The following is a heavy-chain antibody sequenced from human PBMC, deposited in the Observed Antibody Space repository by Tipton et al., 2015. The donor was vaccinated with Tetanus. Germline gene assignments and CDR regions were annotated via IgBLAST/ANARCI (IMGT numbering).Heavy chain of an antibody. V-gene: IGHV4-59*01. Sequence: GLVKPSETLSLTCTVSGGSITSYYWTWIRQPPGKGLEWIGYIYDSYDSGSTKYNPSLKSRVTISVNTSKNQFSLRLTSVTAADTAVYYCARHDTFIWFGQFGAFDIWGQGTMVTVSS. CDR1: GGSITSYY. D-gene: IGHD3-10*01. J-gene: IGHJ3*02. CDR3: ARHDTFIWFGQFGAFDI. CDR2: IYDSYDSGST.